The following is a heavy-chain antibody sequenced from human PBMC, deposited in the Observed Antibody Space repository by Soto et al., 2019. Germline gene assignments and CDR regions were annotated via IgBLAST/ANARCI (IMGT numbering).Heavy chain of an antibody. J-gene: IGHJ4*02. Sequence: EVHLLESGGDLVLPGGSLRLSCAASGFAFNDFAMSWVRQAPGKGPEWLSTISGSGDKTFHSDSVKGRFDISRDNSNNKMFLQMNSLNPEDTAVYHCAKARHSTSWYGLEADLWGQGTLVTVSS. CDR2: ISGSGDKT. D-gene: IGHD6-13*01. CDR1: GFAFNDFA. CDR3: AKARHSTSWYGLEADL. V-gene: IGHV3-23*01.